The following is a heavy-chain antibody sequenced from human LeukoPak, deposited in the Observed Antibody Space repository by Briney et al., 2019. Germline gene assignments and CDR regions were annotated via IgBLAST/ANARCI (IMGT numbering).Heavy chain of an antibody. CDR1: GFSFTSYW. J-gene: IGHJ4*02. CDR3: AKDYGAAAGLIDY. Sequence: GGSLRLSCAASGFSFTSYWMSWVRQAPGKGLEWVAVISYDGSNKYYADSVKGRFTISRDNSKNTLYLQMNSLRAEDTAVYYCAKDYGAAAGLIDYWGQGTLVTVSS. V-gene: IGHV3-30*18. D-gene: IGHD6-13*01. CDR2: ISYDGSNK.